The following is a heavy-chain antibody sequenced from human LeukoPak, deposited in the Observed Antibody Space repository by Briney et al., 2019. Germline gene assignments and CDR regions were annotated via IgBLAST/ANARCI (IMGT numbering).Heavy chain of an antibody. J-gene: IGHJ4*02. CDR1: AYTFTNYD. CDR2: MKPNSGNT. D-gene: IGHD3-22*01. V-gene: IGHV1-8*01. Sequence: ASVKVSCKASAYTFTNYDINWVRQATGQGLEWMGWMKPNSGNTGYAQKFQGRVTITADKSTSTAYMELSSLRSEDTAVYYCARDANTGITMIVVDVYFDYWGQGTLVTVSS. CDR3: ARDANTGITMIVVDVYFDY.